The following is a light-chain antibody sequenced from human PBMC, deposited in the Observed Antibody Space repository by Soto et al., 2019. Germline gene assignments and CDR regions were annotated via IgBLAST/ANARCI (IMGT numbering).Light chain of an antibody. V-gene: IGLV2-14*01. CDR2: EVS. CDR3: SSYISGSTPYV. Sequence: QSALTQPASVSGSPGQSITISCTGTSSDVGGSKYVSWYQQHPGKAPKLMIFEVSNRPSGVSNRFSGSKSGNTSSLTISGLQAEDEADYYCSSYISGSTPYVFGTGTKLTVL. J-gene: IGLJ1*01. CDR1: SSDVGGSKY.